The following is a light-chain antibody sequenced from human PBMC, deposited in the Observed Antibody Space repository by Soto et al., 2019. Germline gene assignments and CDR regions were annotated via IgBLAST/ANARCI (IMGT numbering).Light chain of an antibody. CDR1: QSVSSY. Sequence: EIVLTQSPATLSLSPGERATLSCRASQSVSSYLAWYQQKPGQAPRLLIYDASNRATGIPARFSGSGSGTDFTRSIGSLEPEDFVVYYCQQRSNWPPITFGQGTRLEIK. CDR3: QQRSNWPPIT. V-gene: IGKV3-11*01. CDR2: DAS. J-gene: IGKJ5*01.